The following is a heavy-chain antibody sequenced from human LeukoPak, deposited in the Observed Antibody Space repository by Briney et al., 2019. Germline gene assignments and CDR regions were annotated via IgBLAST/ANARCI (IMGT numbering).Heavy chain of an antibody. V-gene: IGHV4-30-4*08. Sequence: SETLSLTCTVSGGSISSSSYYWGWIRQPPGKGLEWIGYIYYSGSTYYNPSLKSRVTISVDTSKNQFSLKLSSVTAADTAVYYCARDNSSGWSNWFDPWGQGTLVTVSS. D-gene: IGHD6-19*01. J-gene: IGHJ5*02. CDR3: ARDNSSGWSNWFDP. CDR2: IYYSGST. CDR1: GGSISSSSYY.